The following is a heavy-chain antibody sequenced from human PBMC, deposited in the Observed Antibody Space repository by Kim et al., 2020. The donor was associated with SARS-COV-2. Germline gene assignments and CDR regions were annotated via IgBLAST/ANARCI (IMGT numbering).Heavy chain of an antibody. CDR1: GGTFSSYA. CDR2: IIPTFGTA. D-gene: IGHD3-9*01. J-gene: IGHJ4*02. Sequence: SVKVSCKASGGTFSSYAISWVRQAPGQGLEWMGGIIPTFGTANYAQKFQGRVTITADESTSTAYMELSSLRSEDTAVYYCARGRTRELRDFDWLPLDYWGQGTLVTVSS. V-gene: IGHV1-69*13. CDR3: ARGRTRELRDFDWLPLDY.